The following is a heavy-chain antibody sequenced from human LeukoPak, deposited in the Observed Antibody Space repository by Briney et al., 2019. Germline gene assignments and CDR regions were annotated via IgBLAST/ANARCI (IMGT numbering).Heavy chain of an antibody. Sequence: GGSLRLSCAASGFTFSSYGMHWVRQAPGKGLEWVAFIRYDGSNKNYADSVKGRVTISRDNSKNTLYLQMNSLRAEDTAVYYCAKGASYYDILTGYYIDGAFDIWGQGTMVTVSS. J-gene: IGHJ3*02. CDR3: AKGASYYDILTGYYIDGAFDI. CDR1: GFTFSSYG. D-gene: IGHD3-9*01. CDR2: IRYDGSNK. V-gene: IGHV3-30*02.